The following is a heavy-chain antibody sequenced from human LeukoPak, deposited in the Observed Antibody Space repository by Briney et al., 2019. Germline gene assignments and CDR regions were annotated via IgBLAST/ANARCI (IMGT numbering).Heavy chain of an antibody. D-gene: IGHD1-26*01. Sequence: GGSLRLSCAASGFTFSNAWMSWVRQAPGKGLEWVGRIKSKTDGGTTDYAAPVKGRFTISRDDSKNTLYLQMNSLKTEDTAVYYCTTERYSGSYYWTHYWGQGTLVTVSS. V-gene: IGHV3-15*01. CDR3: TTERYSGSYYWTHY. CDR2: IKSKTDGGTT. CDR1: GFTFSNAW. J-gene: IGHJ4*02.